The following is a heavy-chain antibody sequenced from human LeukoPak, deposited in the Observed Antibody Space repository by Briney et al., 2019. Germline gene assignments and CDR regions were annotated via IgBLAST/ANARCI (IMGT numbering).Heavy chain of an antibody. CDR2: IYYSGST. V-gene: IGHV4-59*01. CDR3: ARVVGATGEYYYYYYYMDV. D-gene: IGHD1-26*01. CDR1: GGSISSYY. Sequence: SETLSLTCTVSGGSISSYYWSWIRQPPGKGLEWIGYIYYSGSTNYNPSLKSRVTISVDTSKNQFSLKLSSVTAADTAVYYCARVVGATGEYYYYYYYMDVWGKGTTVTISS. J-gene: IGHJ6*03.